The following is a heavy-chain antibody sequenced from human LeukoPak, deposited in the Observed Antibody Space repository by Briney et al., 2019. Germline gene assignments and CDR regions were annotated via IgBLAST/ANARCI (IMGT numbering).Heavy chain of an antibody. J-gene: IGHJ3*02. CDR2: IYPGDSDT. CDR3: ARRVAYCGGDCYSKVAFDI. V-gene: IGHV5-51*01. Sequence: GESLKISFKGSGYGFTSYWIGWVRQMPGKGLEWMGIIYPGDSDTRYSPSFQGQVTISADKSISTAYLQWSSLKASDTAMYYCARRVAYCGGDCYSKVAFDIWGQETMVTVSS. CDR1: GYGFTSYW. D-gene: IGHD2-21*02.